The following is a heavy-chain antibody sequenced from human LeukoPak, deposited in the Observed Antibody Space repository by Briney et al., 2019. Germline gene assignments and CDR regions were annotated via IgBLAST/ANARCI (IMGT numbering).Heavy chain of an antibody. CDR1: GYNFISYY. CDR3: SREATSRLVPASAGKDLDY. J-gene: IGHJ4*02. Sequence: ASVKVSCKASGYNFISYYIHWVRQAPGQGLEWMGILNPRGGNTNYAEKLQGRVSIIRDTSTSTVYMEMSGLRPEDTALYDVSREATSRLVPASAGKDLDYWGQGTLVTVSS. D-gene: IGHD6-13*01. CDR2: LNPRGGNT. V-gene: IGHV1-46*01.